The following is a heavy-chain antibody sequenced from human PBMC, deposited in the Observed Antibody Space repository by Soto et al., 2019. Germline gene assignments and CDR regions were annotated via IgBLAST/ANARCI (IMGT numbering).Heavy chain of an antibody. CDR2: LHSGGDT. V-gene: IGHV3-53*04. J-gene: IGHJ6*02. CDR3: ARDGPYYYASRMDV. D-gene: IGHD3-10*01. CDR1: GIPVSSNY. Sequence: EVQLVESGGGLIQSGGSLRLSCVASGIPVSSNYMTWVRQAPGKGLEWVSVLHSGGDTYYANSVKGRFTISRHDSTNTVFLQMNILTAEDTAVYYCARDGPYYYASRMDVWGQGTTVTVSS.